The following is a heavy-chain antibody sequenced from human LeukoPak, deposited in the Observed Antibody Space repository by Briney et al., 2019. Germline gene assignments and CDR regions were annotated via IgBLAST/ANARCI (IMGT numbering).Heavy chain of an antibody. Sequence: GGSLRLSCAASGFTFSSYSMMWVRQAPGKGLEWVSYISSSSTTIHYADSVKGRFTISRDNSKNTLYLQMNSLRAEDTAVYYCAREGGYSYGSYYYYYYMDVWGKGTTVTVSS. J-gene: IGHJ6*03. CDR2: ISSSSTTI. CDR1: GFTFSSYS. CDR3: AREGGYSYGSYYYYYYMDV. D-gene: IGHD5-18*01. V-gene: IGHV3-48*01.